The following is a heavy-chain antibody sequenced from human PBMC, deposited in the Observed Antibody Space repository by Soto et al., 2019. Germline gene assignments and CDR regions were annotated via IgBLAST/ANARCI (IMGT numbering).Heavy chain of an antibody. Sequence: SVKGSCKASGGTFSSYAISWVRQAPGQGLEWMGGIIPIFGTANYAQKFQGRVTITADKSTSTAYMELSSLRSEDTAVYYCASLPCSGGSCYRGGKRFFDYWGQGTLVTVSS. CDR1: GGTFSSYA. V-gene: IGHV1-69*06. D-gene: IGHD2-15*01. CDR3: ASLPCSGGSCYRGGKRFFDY. CDR2: IIPIFGTA. J-gene: IGHJ4*02.